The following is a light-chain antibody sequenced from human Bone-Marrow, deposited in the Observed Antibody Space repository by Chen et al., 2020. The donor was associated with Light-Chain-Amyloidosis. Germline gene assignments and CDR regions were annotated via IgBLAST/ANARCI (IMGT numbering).Light chain of an antibody. CDR2: RNN. CDR3: AAWDDSLSGV. J-gene: IGLJ3*02. CDR1: SSNIGSNY. Sequence: QSVLTQPPSASGTPGQRVTISCSGSSSNIGSNYVYWYQQLPGMAPKLLIYRNNQRPSVVPDRFSGSKSGNSASLAISGLRSEDEADYYCAAWDDSLSGVFGGGTKLTVL. V-gene: IGLV1-47*01.